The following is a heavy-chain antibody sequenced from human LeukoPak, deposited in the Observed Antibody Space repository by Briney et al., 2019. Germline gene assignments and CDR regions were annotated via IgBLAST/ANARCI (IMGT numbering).Heavy chain of an antibody. CDR2: INHSGST. D-gene: IGHD6-13*01. Sequence: PSETLSLTCAVYGGSFSGYYWSWTRQPPGKGLEWIGEINHSGSTNYNPSLKSRVTISVDTSKNQFSLKLSSVTAADTAVYYCARGGGAAAVRNWFDPWGQGTLVTVSS. V-gene: IGHV4-34*01. CDR3: ARGGGAAAVRNWFDP. J-gene: IGHJ5*02. CDR1: GGSFSGYY.